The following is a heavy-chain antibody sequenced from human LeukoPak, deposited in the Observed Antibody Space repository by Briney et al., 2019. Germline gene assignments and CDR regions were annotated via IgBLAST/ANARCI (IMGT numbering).Heavy chain of an antibody. D-gene: IGHD3-3*01. J-gene: IGHJ6*02. CDR1: GGSISSSSYS. CDR2: IYYSGST. V-gene: IGHV4-39*01. Sequence: SETLSLTCTVSGGSISSSSYSWGWIRQPPGKGLEWIGSIYYSGSTYYNPSLKSRVTISVDTSKNQFSLKLSSVTAADTAVYYCARHYDFWSGYGMDVWGQGTTVTVSS. CDR3: ARHYDFWSGYGMDV.